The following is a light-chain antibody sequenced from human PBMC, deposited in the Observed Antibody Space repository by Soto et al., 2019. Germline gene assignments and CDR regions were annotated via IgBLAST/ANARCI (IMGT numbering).Light chain of an antibody. J-gene: IGKJ2*01. CDR2: KAS. V-gene: IGKV1-5*03. CDR1: QSISTW. Sequence: DIQMTQSPSTLSASVGDRVTITCGASQSISTWLAWYQQKAGNAPKIMIYKASSLQSGVPSRFRGSGSGTEFTLTISSLQPGDFETYYCQHYKSYPYTFGQGTKVDIK. CDR3: QHYKSYPYT.